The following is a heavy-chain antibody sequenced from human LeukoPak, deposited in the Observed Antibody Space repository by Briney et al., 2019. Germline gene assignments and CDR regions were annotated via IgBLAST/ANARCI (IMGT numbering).Heavy chain of an antibody. CDR1: GFTFSSYG. CDR3: AKMRFLEWLSYFDY. V-gene: IGHV3-30*02. D-gene: IGHD3-3*01. Sequence: PGGSLRLSCAASGFTFSSYGMHWVRQAPGKGLEWVAFIRYDRSNKYYADSVKGRFTISRDNSKNTLYLQMNSLRAEDTAVYYCAKMRFLEWLSYFDYWGQGTLVTVSS. J-gene: IGHJ4*02. CDR2: IRYDRSNK.